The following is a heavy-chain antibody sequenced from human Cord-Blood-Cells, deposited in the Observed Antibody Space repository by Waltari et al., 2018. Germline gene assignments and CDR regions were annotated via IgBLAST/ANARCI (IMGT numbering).Heavy chain of an antibody. CDR1: GYIFTGYY. CDR3: ASRAARLWRDAFDI. Sequence: QVQLVQSGAEVKKPGASVKVSCKASGYIFTGYYMHWVRQAPGQGLEWMGWINPNSGGTNNAQKFQGRVTMTRDTSISTAYMELSRLRSDDTAVYYCASRAARLWRDAFDIWGQGTMVTVSS. V-gene: IGHV1-2*02. D-gene: IGHD6-6*01. J-gene: IGHJ3*02. CDR2: INPNSGGT.